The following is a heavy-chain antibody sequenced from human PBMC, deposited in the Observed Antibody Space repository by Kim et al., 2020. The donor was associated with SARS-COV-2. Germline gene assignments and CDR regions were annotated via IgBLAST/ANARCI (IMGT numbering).Heavy chain of an antibody. J-gene: IGHJ5*02. D-gene: IGHD5-12*01. Sequence: ASVKVSCKASGYTFTGYYMHWVRQAPGQGLEWMGRINPNSGGTNYAQKFQGRVTMTRDTSISTAYMELSRLRSDDTAVYYCAREIVATAYIGPWGQGTLVTVSS. V-gene: IGHV1-2*06. CDR3: AREIVATAYIGP. CDR1: GYTFTGYY. CDR2: INPNSGGT.